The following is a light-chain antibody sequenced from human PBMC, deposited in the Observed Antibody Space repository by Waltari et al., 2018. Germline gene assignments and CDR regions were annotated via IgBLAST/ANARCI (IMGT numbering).Light chain of an antibody. CDR1: QSISNY. Sequence: DIQITQSPSSLSASVGDRVTITCRASQSISNYLNWYQQKPGKVPNLLIFAASNLQSGVPSRFSGSGSGTDFTLTISSLQPEDFATYYCQQSYSAPWAFGQGTKVEIK. V-gene: IGKV1-39*01. CDR2: AAS. J-gene: IGKJ1*01. CDR3: QQSYSAPWA.